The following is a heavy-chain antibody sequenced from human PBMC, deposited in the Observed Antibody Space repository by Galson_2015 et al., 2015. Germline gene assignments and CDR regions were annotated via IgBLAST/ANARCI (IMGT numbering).Heavy chain of an antibody. Sequence: SLRLSCAGSGFTFSSYSMNWVRQAPGKGLEWVSSITSSSSYISYADSVKGRFTISRNNAKNSLYMQLNSLRVDDTAVYYCARGAAVMDYWGQATLVTVSS. J-gene: IGHJ4*02. D-gene: IGHD2-21*01. CDR2: ITSSSSYI. CDR1: GFTFSSYS. CDR3: ARGAAVMDY. V-gene: IGHV3-21*01.